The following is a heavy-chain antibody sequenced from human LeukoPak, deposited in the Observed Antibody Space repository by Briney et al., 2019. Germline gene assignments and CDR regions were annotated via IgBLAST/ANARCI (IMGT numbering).Heavy chain of an antibody. V-gene: IGHV4-4*07. Sequence: SETLSLTCTVSGGSISSYYWSWIRQPAGKGLEWIGRIYTSGSTNYNPSLKSRVTMSVDTSKNQFSLKLSSVTAADTAVYYCARDQGFTKTTVTTMYNWFDPWGQGTLVTVSS. CDR1: GGSISSYY. J-gene: IGHJ5*02. D-gene: IGHD4-11*01. CDR3: ARDQGFTKTTVTTMYNWFDP. CDR2: IYTSGST.